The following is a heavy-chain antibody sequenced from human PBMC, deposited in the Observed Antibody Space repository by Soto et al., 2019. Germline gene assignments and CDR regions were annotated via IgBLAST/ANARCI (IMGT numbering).Heavy chain of an antibody. J-gene: IGHJ4*02. CDR1: GFSLSTSGVG. V-gene: IGHV2-5*02. CDR2: IYWDDSK. CDR3: AHKGPEDWPLDY. D-gene: IGHD3-9*01. Sequence: QITLKESGPTLVRPTQTLTLTCAFSGFSLSTSGVGVGWIRQPPGKALEWLAVIYWDDSKHYSPSLRSRLTITKDTSKNQVVLTMTNMDPMXXXXXXCAHKGPEDWPLDYWGQGTLVTVSS.